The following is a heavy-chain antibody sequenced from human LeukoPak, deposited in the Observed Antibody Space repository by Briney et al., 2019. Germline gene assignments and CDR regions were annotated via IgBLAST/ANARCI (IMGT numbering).Heavy chain of an antibody. J-gene: IGHJ4*02. Sequence: GRSLRLSCAASGFTFDDYGMHWVRQGPGKGLEWVSGVNWNSGIKAYADSVKGRFSISRDSATNSLYLQMNSLRAEDTAVYYCARSIAVAGSPSDYWGQGTLVTVSS. CDR2: VNWNSGIK. CDR3: ARSIAVAGSPSDY. V-gene: IGHV3-9*01. CDR1: GFTFDDYG. D-gene: IGHD6-19*01.